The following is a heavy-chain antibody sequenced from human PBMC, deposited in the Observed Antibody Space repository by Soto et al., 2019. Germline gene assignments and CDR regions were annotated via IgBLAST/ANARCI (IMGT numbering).Heavy chain of an antibody. J-gene: IGHJ4*02. CDR1: GGSISSYY. V-gene: IGHV4-59*01. Sequence: PSETLSLTCTVSGGSISSYYWSWIRQPPGKGLEWIGYIYYSGSTNYNPSLKSRVTISVDTSKNQFSLKLSSVTAADPAVYYCAKDSSGSYYFDYWGQGTRVTVSS. D-gene: IGHD3-22*01. CDR2: IYYSGST. CDR3: AKDSSGSYYFDY.